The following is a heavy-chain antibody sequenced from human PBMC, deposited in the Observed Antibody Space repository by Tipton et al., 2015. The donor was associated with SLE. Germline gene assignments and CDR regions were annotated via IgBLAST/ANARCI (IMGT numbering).Heavy chain of an antibody. Sequence: SLRLSCAASGFTVSSNYMSWVRQAPGKGLEWVSVIYSGGSTYYADSVKGRFTISRDNSKNTLYLQMNSLRAEDTAVYYCARGKGGSCYSCYYYGMDVWGQGTTVTVSS. J-gene: IGHJ6*02. CDR1: GFTVSSNY. CDR2: IYSGGST. CDR3: ARGKGGSCYSCYYYGMDV. V-gene: IGHV3-66*02. D-gene: IGHD2-15*01.